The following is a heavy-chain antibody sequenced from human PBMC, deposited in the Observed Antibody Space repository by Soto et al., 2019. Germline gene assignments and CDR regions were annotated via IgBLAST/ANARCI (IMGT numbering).Heavy chain of an antibody. Sequence: PSETLSLTCAVYGGSFSGYYWSWIRQPPGKGLEWIGEINHSGSTNYNPSLKSRVTISVDTSKNQFSLKLSSVTAADTAVYYCARGRRGITDSSGYYLWGQGTLVTVSS. D-gene: IGHD3-22*01. CDR1: GGSFSGYY. CDR2: INHSGST. V-gene: IGHV4-34*01. CDR3: ARGRRGITDSSGYYL. J-gene: IGHJ4*02.